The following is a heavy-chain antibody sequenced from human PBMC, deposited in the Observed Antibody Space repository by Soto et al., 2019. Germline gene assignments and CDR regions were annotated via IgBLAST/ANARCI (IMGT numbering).Heavy chain of an antibody. CDR2: IYYSGST. V-gene: IGHV4-61*08. CDR3: AREHRGGSGTIGPHNWFYP. CDR1: GGSISSGGYY. Sequence: PSETLSLTCTVSGGSISSGGYYWSWIRQHPGKGLEWIGYIYYSGSTNYNPSLKSRVTISVDTSKNQFSLKLSSVTAADTAVYYCAREHRGGSGTIGPHNWFYPWGQGTLVTVSS. J-gene: IGHJ5*02. D-gene: IGHD3-10*01.